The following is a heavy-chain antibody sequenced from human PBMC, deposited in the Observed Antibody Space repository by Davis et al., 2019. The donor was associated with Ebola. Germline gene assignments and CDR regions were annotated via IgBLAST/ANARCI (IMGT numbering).Heavy chain of an antibody. CDR1: GFTFSSYA. CDR2: ISGSAGST. D-gene: IGHD1-26*01. J-gene: IGHJ3*02. Sequence: GGSLRLSCAASGFTFSSYAMSWVRQAPGKGLQWVSAISGSAGSTFYADSVKGRFTISRDNSKNTLYLQMNGLRVEDTAIYYCAKDTSNIWFDIWGQGTMVTVSS. V-gene: IGHV3-23*01. CDR3: AKDTSNIWFDI.